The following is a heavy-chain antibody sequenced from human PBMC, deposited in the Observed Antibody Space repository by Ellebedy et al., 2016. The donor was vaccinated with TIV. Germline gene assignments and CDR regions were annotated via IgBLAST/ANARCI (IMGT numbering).Heavy chain of an antibody. J-gene: IGHJ5*02. D-gene: IGHD2-2*01. CDR3: ARGGRSTSNNWFDP. CDR2: IKQDGSEK. V-gene: IGHV3-7*01. CDR1: GFTFSSYW. Sequence: GGSLRLSXAASGFTFSSYWMSWVRQAPGKGLEWVANIKQDGSEKYYVDSVKGRFTISRDNAKNSLYLQMNSLRAEDTAVYYCARGGRSTSNNWFDPWGQGTLVTVSS.